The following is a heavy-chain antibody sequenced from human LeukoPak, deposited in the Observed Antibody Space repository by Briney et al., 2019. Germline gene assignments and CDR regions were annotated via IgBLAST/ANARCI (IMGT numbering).Heavy chain of an antibody. D-gene: IGHD4-11*01. Sequence: ASVKVSCKASGYTFTGYYMHWVRQAPGQGLEWMGWINPNSGGTNYAQKLQGRVTMTTDTSTSTAYMELRSLRSDDTAVYYCARLRTTDYYYYGMDVWGQGTTVTVSS. V-gene: IGHV1-2*02. CDR2: INPNSGGT. CDR3: ARLRTTDYYYYGMDV. J-gene: IGHJ6*02. CDR1: GYTFTGYY.